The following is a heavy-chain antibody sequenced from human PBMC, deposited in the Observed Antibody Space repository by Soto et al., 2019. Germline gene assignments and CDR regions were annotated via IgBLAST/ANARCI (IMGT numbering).Heavy chain of an antibody. CDR2: INPSGGST. CDR1: GYTFTSYY. J-gene: IGHJ3*02. D-gene: IGHD6-19*01. V-gene: IGHV1-46*03. CDR3: ARGMGVSGWASDAFDI. Sequence: ASVKVSCKASGYTFTSYYMHWVRQAPGQGLEWMGIINPSGGSTSYAQKFQGRVTMTRDTSTSTVYMELSSLRSEDTAVYYRARGMGVSGWASDAFDIWGQGTMVTVSS.